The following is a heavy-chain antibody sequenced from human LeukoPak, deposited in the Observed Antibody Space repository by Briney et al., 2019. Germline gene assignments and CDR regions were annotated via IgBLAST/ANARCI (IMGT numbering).Heavy chain of an antibody. CDR1: GFTFSNYW. D-gene: IGHD6-6*01. CDR3: AGEYSSSSGRAFDY. J-gene: IGHJ4*02. CDR2: ISPDGSST. V-gene: IGHV3-74*01. Sequence: PGGSLRLSCAASGFTFSNYWMHWVRHGPGKGLVWVSRISPDGSSTTYADSVKGRFIISRDNAQNTVYLQMSSLRLEDTAVYYCAGEYSSSSGRAFDYWGQGTLVTASS.